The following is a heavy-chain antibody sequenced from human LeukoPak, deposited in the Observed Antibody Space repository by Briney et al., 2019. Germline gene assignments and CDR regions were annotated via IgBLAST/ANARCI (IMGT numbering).Heavy chain of an antibody. CDR2: INYSGST. CDR3: ARAQGWPETLDS. CDR1: GGSISNYY. D-gene: IGHD6-19*01. Sequence: SETLSLTCTVSGGSISNYYCSWVRQPPGKGLEWVGYINYSGSTNYNPSLNSRVTMSVDTSKNQFSLRLSSVAATDTVVDYCARAQGWPETLDSSGDGTLVTVSS. J-gene: IGHJ5*01. V-gene: IGHV4-59*01.